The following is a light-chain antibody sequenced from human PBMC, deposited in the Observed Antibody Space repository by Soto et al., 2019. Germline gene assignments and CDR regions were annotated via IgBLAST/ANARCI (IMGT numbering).Light chain of an antibody. CDR1: ISDVGSSNL. CDR3: CSYVGARRYV. Sequence: QSALTQPASVSGSPGQSITISCAGSISDVGSSNLVSWYQQHPGKVPKLIIYEGNRRPSGVYSRFSGSNSGKTASLTISGLQAEDEADYYCCSYVGARRYVFVIAAKVTVL. V-gene: IGLV2-23*01. CDR2: EGN. J-gene: IGLJ1*01.